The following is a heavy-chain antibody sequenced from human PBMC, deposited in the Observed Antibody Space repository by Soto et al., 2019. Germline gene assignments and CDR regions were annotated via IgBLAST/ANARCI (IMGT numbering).Heavy chain of an antibody. V-gene: IGHV3-21*01. CDR2: ISSSSIYI. CDR1: GFMFSSNS. CDR3: TRCSGYTYRDY. J-gene: IGHJ4*02. D-gene: IGHD5-18*01. Sequence: PGGSLRLSCAASGFMFSSNSMNWVRQAAGKGPEWVSSISSSSIYIYYADSVKGRFTISRDNAKNSLYLQMNSLRAEDTAVYYCTRCSGYTYRDYWGQGTLVTVSS.